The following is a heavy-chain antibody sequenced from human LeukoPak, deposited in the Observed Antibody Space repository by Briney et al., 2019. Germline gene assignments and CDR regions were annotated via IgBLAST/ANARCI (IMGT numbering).Heavy chain of an antibody. J-gene: IGHJ6*03. D-gene: IGHD3-9*01. Sequence: GGSLRLSCAASGFTFSDYYMSWIRQAPGKGLEWVSYISSSGSTIYYADSVKGRFTISRDNAKNSLYLQMNSLRAEDTAVYYCAISPVLRYFDWFEASYYYYMDVWGKGTTVTISS. V-gene: IGHV3-11*04. CDR3: AISPVLRYFDWFEASYYYYMDV. CDR1: GFTFSDYY. CDR2: ISSSGSTI.